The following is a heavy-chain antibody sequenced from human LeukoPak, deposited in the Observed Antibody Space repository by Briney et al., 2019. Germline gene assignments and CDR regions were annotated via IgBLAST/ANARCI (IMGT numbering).Heavy chain of an antibody. Sequence: ASVKVSCKASGGTFSSYAISWVRQAPGQGLEWMGRIIPILGIANHAQKFQGRVTITADKSTSTAYMELSSLRSEDTAVYYCARDKWDYYDSSGYSPYYYGMDVWGQGTTVTVSS. CDR2: IIPILGIA. J-gene: IGHJ6*02. D-gene: IGHD3-22*01. CDR1: GGTFSSYA. CDR3: ARDKWDYYDSSGYSPYYYGMDV. V-gene: IGHV1-69*04.